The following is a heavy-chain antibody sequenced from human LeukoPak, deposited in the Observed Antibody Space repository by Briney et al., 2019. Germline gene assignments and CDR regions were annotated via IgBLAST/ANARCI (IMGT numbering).Heavy chain of an antibody. V-gene: IGHV4-39*02. CDR1: GGSISSSSYY. J-gene: IGHJ3*02. D-gene: IGHD6-13*01. Sequence: SETLSLTCTVSGGSISSSSYYWGWIRQPPGKGLEWIGSIYYSGSTYYNPSLKSRVTISVDTSKNQFSLKLSSVTAADTAVYYCARDRPYGSSWSDAFDIWGQGTMVTVSS. CDR2: IYYSGST. CDR3: ARDRPYGSSWSDAFDI.